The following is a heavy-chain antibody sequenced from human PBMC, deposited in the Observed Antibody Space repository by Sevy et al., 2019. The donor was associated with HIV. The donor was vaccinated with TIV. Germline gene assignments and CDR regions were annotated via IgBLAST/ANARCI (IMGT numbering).Heavy chain of an antibody. D-gene: IGHD2-8*01. Sequence: SGCLRLSCAASGFTFSKYSMSWVRQPPGKGLEWVSTLSFGCGEINYADSVKGRFTISRVNSKSSVYLQMNNLRPEDTAVHYCAREGCTKPHDYWGQGTLVIVSS. CDR2: LSFGCGEI. CDR3: AREGCTKPHDY. V-gene: IGHV3-23*01. J-gene: IGHJ4*02. CDR1: GFTFSKYS.